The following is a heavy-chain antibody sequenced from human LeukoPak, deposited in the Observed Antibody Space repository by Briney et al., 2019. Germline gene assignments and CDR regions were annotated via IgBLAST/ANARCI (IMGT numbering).Heavy chain of an antibody. D-gene: IGHD2-15*01. CDR1: GGSVSSGGHY. V-gene: IGHV4-30-2*01. Sequence: SQTLSLTCTVSGGSVSSGGHYWSWIRQPPGKGLEWIGYVYQSGITYYSPSLKSRVSISVDRSKNQFSLKLSSVTAADTAVYYCARGYCSGGSCYSGFDYWGQGTLVTVSS. CDR3: ARGYCSGGSCYSGFDY. CDR2: VYQSGIT. J-gene: IGHJ4*02.